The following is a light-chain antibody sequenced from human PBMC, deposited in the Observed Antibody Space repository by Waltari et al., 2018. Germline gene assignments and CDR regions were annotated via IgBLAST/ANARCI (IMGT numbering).Light chain of an antibody. CDR2: DAS. CDR1: LSTSRW. Sequence: DIPLTQSPSTLSAAVGDRVPITCRASLSTSRWLAWYQPKPGKAPNLLIYDASTLENGVPSRFRGSGFATEFTLTISSLQPDDSATYYCQQYTTYRVSFGGGTKVEIK. V-gene: IGKV1-5*01. CDR3: QQYTTYRVS. J-gene: IGKJ4*01.